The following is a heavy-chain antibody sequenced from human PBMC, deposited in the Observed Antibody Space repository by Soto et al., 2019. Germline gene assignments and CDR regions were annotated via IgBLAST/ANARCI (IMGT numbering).Heavy chain of an antibody. CDR2: ISWNSGSI. CDR3: AKTKVPTIWGNWFDP. Sequence: EVQLVESGGGLVQPGRSLRLSCAASGFTFADYAMHWVRQAPGKGLEWVSGISWNSGSIGYADSVKGRFTISRDNANNYLYLQMNSLRAEDTALYYCAKTKVPTIWGNWFDPWGQGTLVTVSS. J-gene: IGHJ5*02. CDR1: GFTFADYA. V-gene: IGHV3-9*01. D-gene: IGHD5-12*01.